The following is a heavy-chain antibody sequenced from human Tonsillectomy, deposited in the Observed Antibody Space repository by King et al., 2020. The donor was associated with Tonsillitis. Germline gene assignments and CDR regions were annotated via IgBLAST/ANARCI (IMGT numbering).Heavy chain of an antibody. CDR1: GFTFSTYW. Sequence: VQLVESGGGLVQPGGSLRLSCAASGFTFSTYWMHWVRQAPGKGLVWVSRIDSDGSSTNYADSVKGRFTISRDNAKNTLYLQMNSLRAEDTAVYYCARDRTYRDPLRGMDVWGQGTTVTVSS. D-gene: IGHD5-18*01. V-gene: IGHV3-74*01. J-gene: IGHJ6*02. CDR2: IDSDGSST. CDR3: ARDRTYRDPLRGMDV.